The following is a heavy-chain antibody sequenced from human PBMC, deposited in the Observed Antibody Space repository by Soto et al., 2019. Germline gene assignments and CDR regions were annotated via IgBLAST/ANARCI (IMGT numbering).Heavy chain of an antibody. V-gene: IGHV4-34*01. D-gene: IGHD3-16*02. CDR1: GGSGGSFSGYY. Sequence: EMLSLTCAVYGGSGGSFSGYYWSWIRQPPGKGLEWIGEINHSGSTNYNPSLKSRVTISVDTSKNQFSLKLNSVTAADTAVYYCERMISIYPYNYGMDVWGQGTTVTVSS. CDR2: INHSGST. J-gene: IGHJ6*02. CDR3: ERMISIYPYNYGMDV.